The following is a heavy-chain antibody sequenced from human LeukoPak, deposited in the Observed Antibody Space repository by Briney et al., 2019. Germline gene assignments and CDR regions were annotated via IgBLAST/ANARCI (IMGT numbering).Heavy chain of an antibody. Sequence: SETLSLTCAVYGGSFSRYYWSWIRQPPGKGLEWIGEIKHSGSTNYNPSLKSRVTISVDTSKNQFSLKLSSVTAADTAVYYCARSKATAAPGYYYYYMDVWGKGTTVTVSS. V-gene: IGHV4-34*01. J-gene: IGHJ6*03. CDR1: GGSFSRYY. CDR2: IKHSGST. CDR3: ARSKATAAPGYYYYYMDV.